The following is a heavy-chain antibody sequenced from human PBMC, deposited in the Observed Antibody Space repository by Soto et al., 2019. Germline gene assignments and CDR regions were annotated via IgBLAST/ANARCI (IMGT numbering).Heavy chain of an antibody. J-gene: IGHJ4*02. Sequence: PSETLSLTCTVSGGSIISTSYYWVWNRPPPGKGLEWIGTIYYGGSTYYNPSLKSRVTISVDTSKNQFSLTLNSVTAADTAVYYCARLKPQGGYSRGWFDFWGQGMLVTVS. CDR2: IYYGGST. CDR1: GGSIISTSYY. V-gene: IGHV4-39*01. D-gene: IGHD6-19*01. CDR3: ARLKPQGGYSRGWFDF.